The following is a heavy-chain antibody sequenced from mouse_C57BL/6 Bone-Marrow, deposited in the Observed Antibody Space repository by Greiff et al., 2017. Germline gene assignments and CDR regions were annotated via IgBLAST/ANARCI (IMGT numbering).Heavy chain of an antibody. V-gene: IGHV2-2*01. CDR2: IWSGGST. CDR3: ASHSSFAY. Sequence: VKLVESGPGLVQPSQSLSITCTVSGFSLTSYGVHWVRQSPGKGLEWLGVIWSGGSTDYNAAFISRLSISKDNSKSQVFFKMNSLQADDAAIYYCASHSSFAYWGQGTLVTVSA. CDR1: GFSLTSYG. J-gene: IGHJ3*01.